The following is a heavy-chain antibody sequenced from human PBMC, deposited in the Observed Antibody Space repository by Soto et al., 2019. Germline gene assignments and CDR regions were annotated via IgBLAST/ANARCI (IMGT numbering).Heavy chain of an antibody. J-gene: IGHJ5*02. Sequence: QLQLQESGSGLVKPSQTLSLTCAVSGGSISSGGYSWSWIRQPPGKGLEWIGYIYHSGSTYYNPSLTSRVTTSVHRSKNQCSLKLSPVTAADTAVYYCARGRVRTSPNWFDPWGQGTLVTVSS. CDR1: GGSISSGGYS. CDR2: IYHSGST. D-gene: IGHD2-2*01. CDR3: ARGRVRTSPNWFDP. V-gene: IGHV4-30-2*01.